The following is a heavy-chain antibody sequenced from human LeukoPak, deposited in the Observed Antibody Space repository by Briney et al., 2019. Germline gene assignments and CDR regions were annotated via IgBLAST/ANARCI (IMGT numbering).Heavy chain of an antibody. D-gene: IGHD1-26*01. V-gene: IGHV3-23*01. J-gene: IGHJ6*02. CDR2: ISGSGGST. Sequence: PGGSLRLSCAASGFTFSSYAMNWVRQAPGKGLEWVSAISGSGGSTYYADSVKGRFTISRDNSKNTLYLQMNSLRAEDTAVYYCAKDEWIVGYYYYYGMDVWGQGTTVTVSS. CDR1: GFTFSSYA. CDR3: AKDEWIVGYYYYYGMDV.